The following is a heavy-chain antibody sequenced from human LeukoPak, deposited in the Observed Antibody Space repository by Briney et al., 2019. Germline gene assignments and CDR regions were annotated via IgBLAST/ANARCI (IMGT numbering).Heavy chain of an antibody. D-gene: IGHD3-22*01. Sequence: GGSLRLSCAASGFTFSSYAMSWVRQAPGKGLEWASAISGSGGSTYYADSVKGRFTISRDNSKNTLYLQMNSLRAEDTAVYYCAKDRGLVVITNFDYWGQGTLVTVSS. V-gene: IGHV3-23*01. CDR2: ISGSGGST. CDR3: AKDRGLVVITNFDY. J-gene: IGHJ4*02. CDR1: GFTFSSYA.